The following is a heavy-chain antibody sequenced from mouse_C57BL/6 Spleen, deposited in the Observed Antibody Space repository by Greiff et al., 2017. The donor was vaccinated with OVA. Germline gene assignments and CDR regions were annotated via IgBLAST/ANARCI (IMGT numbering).Heavy chain of an antibody. CDR1: GFSFNTYA. Sequence: GGGLVQPKGSLKLSCAASGFSFNTYAMNWVRHAPGKGLEWVARIRSKSNNYSTYYADSVKDRFTISRDDSESMLDLQMNNWKTEDTAMYYCVRHMEVGGWLLFDYWGQGTTLTVSS. J-gene: IGHJ2*01. CDR2: IRSKSNNYST. CDR3: VRHMEVGGWLLFDY. D-gene: IGHD2-3*01. V-gene: IGHV10-1*01.